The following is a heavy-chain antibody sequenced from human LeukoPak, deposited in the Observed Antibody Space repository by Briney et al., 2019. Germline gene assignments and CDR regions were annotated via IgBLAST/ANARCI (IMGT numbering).Heavy chain of an antibody. CDR2: IYYSGST. J-gene: IGHJ4*02. Sequence: SETLSLTCTVSGGSIGNYYWSWIRQPPGKGLECLGYIYYSGSTSYSPSLRSRLTMSLDTSKNQFSLKLSSVTAADTAVYYCARAGTNWSSGCYFDYWGQGALVTVSS. V-gene: IGHV4-59*01. CDR3: ARAGTNWSSGCYFDY. D-gene: IGHD1-1*01. CDR1: GGSIGNYY.